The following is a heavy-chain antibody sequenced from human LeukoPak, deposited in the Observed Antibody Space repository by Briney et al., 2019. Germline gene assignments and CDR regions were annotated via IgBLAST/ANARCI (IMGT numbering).Heavy chain of an antibody. V-gene: IGHV3-23*01. D-gene: IGHD5-18*01. CDR3: GKTTVGYSSGQKPAWPVDY. CDR1: GFTFGSHA. J-gene: IGHJ4*02. Sequence: GGSLRLSCEASGFTFGSHAMYWVRQAPGKGLEWVAGIFGSGGSPHYADPVKGRFTISRDNSRSTVYLQINSLRAEDTAVYYCGKTTVGYSSGQKPAWPVDYWGQGTLVTVSS. CDR2: IFGSGGSP.